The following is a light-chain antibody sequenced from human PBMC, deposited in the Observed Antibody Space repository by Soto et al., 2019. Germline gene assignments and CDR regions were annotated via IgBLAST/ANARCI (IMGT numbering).Light chain of an antibody. CDR2: EVS. CDR3: SSYTSRSTLA. V-gene: IGLV2-14*03. J-gene: IGLJ2*01. CDR1: STDVGAYDY. Sequence: QSALTQPASVSGSPGQSITISCTGTSTDVGAYDYVSWYQQHPGKAPKLMIYEVSNRPSEVSHRFSGSKSGNTASLTISGLQAEDEADYYCSSYTSRSTLAFGGGTKVTVL.